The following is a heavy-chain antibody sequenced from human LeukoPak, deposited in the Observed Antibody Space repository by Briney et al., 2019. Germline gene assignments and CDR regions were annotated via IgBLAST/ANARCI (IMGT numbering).Heavy chain of an antibody. V-gene: IGHV5-51*01. D-gene: IGHD5-12*01. Sequence: GESLKISCKGSGYRFTTYWIGWVRQTPGKGLEFLGIIYPHDSETIYSPSFQGQVTVSVDKSISTAYLQWNSLKASDTAMYYCARVDRRGYSDYTAILPDYWGQGTLVTVSS. CDR3: ARVDRRGYSDYTAILPDY. CDR2: IYPHDSET. J-gene: IGHJ4*02. CDR1: GYRFTTYW.